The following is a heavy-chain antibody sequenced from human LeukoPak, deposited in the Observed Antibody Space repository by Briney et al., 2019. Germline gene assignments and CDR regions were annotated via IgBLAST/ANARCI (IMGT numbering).Heavy chain of an antibody. CDR3: ARSARLMKGVVEVTALDD. J-gene: IGHJ4*02. CDR1: GFTFSNYA. D-gene: IGHD3-3*01. Sequence: GGSLRLSCAASGFTFSNYAMSWVRQAPGKGLEWVSAISGSGGSTYYADSVKGRFTISRDNSKNTLYLQMNSLRADDTAVYYCARSARLMKGVVEVTALDDWGQGTLVTVSS. CDR2: ISGSGGST. V-gene: IGHV3-23*01.